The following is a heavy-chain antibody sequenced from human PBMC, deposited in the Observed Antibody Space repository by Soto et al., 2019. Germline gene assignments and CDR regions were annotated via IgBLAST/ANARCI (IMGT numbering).Heavy chain of an antibody. CDR3: ARLGAYYQSLDP. Sequence: PSETLSLTCTVSGGSFSPNYLSWIRQPPGKGLEWVGYIYYGGTTSYNPSLNSRATISLETSKSQFSLRLTSVTAADTAVYYCARLGAYYQSLDPWGPGTLVTVSS. CDR2: IYYGGTT. CDR1: GGSFSPNY. D-gene: IGHD2-21*01. J-gene: IGHJ5*02. V-gene: IGHV4-59*08.